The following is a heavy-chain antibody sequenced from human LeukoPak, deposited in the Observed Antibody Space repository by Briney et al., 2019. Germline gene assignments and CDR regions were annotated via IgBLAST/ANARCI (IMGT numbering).Heavy chain of an antibody. J-gene: IGHJ3*02. Sequence: GGSLRLSCAASGFTFDDYAMHWVRQAPGKGLEWVSGISWNSGSIGYADSVKGRFTISRDNAKNSLYLQMNSLRAEDTALYYCAKDIGLRSGLAFDIWGQGTMVTVSS. V-gene: IGHV3-9*01. CDR1: GFTFDDYA. D-gene: IGHD6-25*01. CDR2: ISWNSGSI. CDR3: AKDIGLRSGLAFDI.